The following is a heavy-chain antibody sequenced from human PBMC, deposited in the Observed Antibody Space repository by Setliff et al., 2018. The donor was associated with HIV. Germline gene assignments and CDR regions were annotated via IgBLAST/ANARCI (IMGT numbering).Heavy chain of an antibody. V-gene: IGHV1-46*01. CDR2: IHPSTGNT. Sequence: ASVKVSCKASGYTFTSYYMHWVRQAPGQGLEWMGLIHPSTGNTYYTQKFQGRVTWTRDTSTSTVYMELSSLRSGDTAVYYCARDSSTGWFSADYWGQGTLVTVSS. CDR1: GYTFTSYY. CDR3: ARDSSTGWFSADY. D-gene: IGHD6-19*01. J-gene: IGHJ4*02.